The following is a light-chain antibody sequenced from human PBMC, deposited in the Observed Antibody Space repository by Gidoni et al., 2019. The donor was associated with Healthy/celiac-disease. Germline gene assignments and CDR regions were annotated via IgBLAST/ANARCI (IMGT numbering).Light chain of an antibody. CDR2: DAS. CDR1: QSVSSY. CDR3: QQRSNWPRGALT. J-gene: IGKJ4*01. Sequence: DIVLTQSPATLSLSPGERATLSCRASQSVSSYLAWYQQKPGQAPRLLIYDASNRATGIPARFSGSGSGTDFTLTISSLEPEDFAVYYCQQRSNWPRGALTFGGGTKVEIK. V-gene: IGKV3-11*01.